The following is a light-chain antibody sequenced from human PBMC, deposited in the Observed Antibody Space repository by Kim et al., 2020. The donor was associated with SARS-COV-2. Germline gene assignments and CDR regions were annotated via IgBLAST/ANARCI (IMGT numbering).Light chain of an antibody. CDR1: KLGDKY. CDR2: QDS. Sequence: SYELTQPPSVSVSPGQTASITSSGDKLGDKYACWYQQKPGQSPVLVIYQDSKRPSGIPERFSGFNSGNTATLTISGTQAMDEADYYCQAWDSSTAVFGGG. V-gene: IGLV3-1*01. CDR3: QAWDSSTAV. J-gene: IGLJ2*01.